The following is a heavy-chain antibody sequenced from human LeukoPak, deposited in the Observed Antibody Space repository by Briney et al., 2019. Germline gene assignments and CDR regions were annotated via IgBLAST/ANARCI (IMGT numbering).Heavy chain of an antibody. CDR1: GVSISSYY. CDR3: ACGPGAFDI. D-gene: IGHD2-21*01. J-gene: IGHJ3*02. Sequence: SETLSLTCTVSGVSISSYYWSWIRQPPGKGLEWIGYIYYSGSTNYNPSLKSRVTISVDTSKNQFSLKLSSVTAADTAVYYCACGPGAFDIWGQGTMVTVSS. V-gene: IGHV4-59*01. CDR2: IYYSGST.